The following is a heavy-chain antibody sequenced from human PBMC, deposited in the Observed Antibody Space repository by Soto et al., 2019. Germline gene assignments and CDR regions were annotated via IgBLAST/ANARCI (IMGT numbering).Heavy chain of an antibody. CDR1: GYSFTGYY. CDR3: ARGDYGTGGYPFPYCEY. J-gene: IGHJ4*02. D-gene: IGHD3-10*01. V-gene: IGHV1-2*02. Sequence: HEHLVQSGAEVKRPGASLKVSCKASGYSFTGYYIHWVRQSPGQGLEWMGWIHPDSGATNYAQNFQGRVTLTSDTSSSTASMDITSLTSDDTAVYYCARGDYGTGGYPFPYCEYWGPGTLVIVSS. CDR2: IHPDSGAT.